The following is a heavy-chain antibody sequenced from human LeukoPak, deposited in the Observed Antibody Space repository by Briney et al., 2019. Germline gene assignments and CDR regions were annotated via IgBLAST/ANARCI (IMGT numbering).Heavy chain of an antibody. Sequence: GGSLRLSCAASGFTFSSYGMHWVRQAPGKGLEWVAVIWYDGSNKYYADSVKGRFTISRDNSKNTLYLQMNGLRAEDTAVYYCAREPVVPAATDYYYYGMDVWGQGTTVAVSS. CDR3: AREPVVPAATDYYYYGMDV. CDR1: GFTFSSYG. CDR2: IWYDGSNK. J-gene: IGHJ6*02. D-gene: IGHD2-2*01. V-gene: IGHV3-33*01.